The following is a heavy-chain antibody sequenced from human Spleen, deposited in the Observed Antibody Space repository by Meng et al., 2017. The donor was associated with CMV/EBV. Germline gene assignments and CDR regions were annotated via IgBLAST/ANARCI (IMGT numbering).Heavy chain of an antibody. Sequence: EVQLLASGGGLVQPGGSLMCSCAASGFNFSSYAMSWVRQAPGKGLEWVSAISGSGGSTYYADSVKGRFTISRDNSKNTLYLQMNSLRAEDTAVYYCAKDPNQQLVVFDYWGQGTLVTVSS. V-gene: IGHV3-23*01. CDR3: AKDPNQQLVVFDY. CDR1: GFNFSSYA. CDR2: ISGSGGST. J-gene: IGHJ4*02. D-gene: IGHD6-13*01.